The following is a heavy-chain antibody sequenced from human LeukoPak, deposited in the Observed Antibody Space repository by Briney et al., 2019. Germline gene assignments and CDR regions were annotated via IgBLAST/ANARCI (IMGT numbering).Heavy chain of an antibody. CDR2: MNPNSGNT. CDR1: GYTFTSYD. Sequence: ASVKVSCKASGYTFTSYDINWVRQATGQGLEWMGWMNPNSGNTGYAQKFQGRVTITRNTSISTAYMELGSLRSEDTAVYYCARVGGATLAVDYWGQGTLVTVSS. V-gene: IGHV1-8*03. J-gene: IGHJ4*02. CDR3: ARVGGATLAVDY. D-gene: IGHD1-26*01.